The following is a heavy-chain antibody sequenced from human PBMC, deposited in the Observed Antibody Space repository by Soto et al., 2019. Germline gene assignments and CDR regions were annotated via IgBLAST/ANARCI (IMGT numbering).Heavy chain of an antibody. CDR2: ISYDGSNK. J-gene: IGHJ4*02. CDR3: ARDRRYYYDNSGPLDY. CDR1: GFTFSSYA. D-gene: IGHD3-22*01. V-gene: IGHV3-30-3*01. Sequence: QVQLVESGGGVVQPGRSLRLSCAASGFTFSSYAMHWVRQAPGKGLEWVAVISYDGSNKYYADSVKGRFSISRDNSKNTLYLQMNSLRAEDTALYYCARDRRYYYDNSGPLDYWGQGTLVTVSS.